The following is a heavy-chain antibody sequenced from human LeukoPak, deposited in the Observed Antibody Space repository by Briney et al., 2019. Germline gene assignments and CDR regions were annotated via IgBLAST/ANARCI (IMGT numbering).Heavy chain of an antibody. J-gene: IGHJ5*02. V-gene: IGHV4-34*01. Sequence: SETLSLTCAVYGGTFSGYYWSWLRQPPGKGLEWIGEINHSGSTKYNPSLKSRVTISVETSKNQFSLKLSSVPAADTAVDYCARERITMVRGVIITAWFDPWGQGTLVTVSS. CDR2: INHSGST. D-gene: IGHD3-10*01. CDR1: GGTFSGYY. CDR3: ARERITMVRGVIITAWFDP.